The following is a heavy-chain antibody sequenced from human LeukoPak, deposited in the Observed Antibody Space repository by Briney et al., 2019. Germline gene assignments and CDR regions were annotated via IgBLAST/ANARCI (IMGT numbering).Heavy chain of an antibody. J-gene: IGHJ4*02. CDR3: ARQTETSGADS. D-gene: IGHD1-14*01. V-gene: IGHV4-39*01. Sequence: PSETLSLTCTVSGGSISSSGYYWGWIRQPPGKGLEWIGSIYSSGNPYYNPSLESRVTISVDASKKNFSLKLSSVAAADTAVYYRARQTETSGADSWGQGTLVTVSS. CDR2: IYSSGNP. CDR1: GGSISSSGYY.